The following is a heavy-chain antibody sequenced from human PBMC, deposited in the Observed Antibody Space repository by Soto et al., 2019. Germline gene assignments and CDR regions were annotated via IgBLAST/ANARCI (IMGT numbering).Heavy chain of an antibody. CDR2: ISFNAKNK. Sequence: QVQLVESGGGVVQPGMSLRLSCAASGFTFSSHAMHWVRQAPGRGLEWLAAISFNAKNKYYADSVRGRFTVSRDNPKNTLYLQMNSLRVDDTAVYYCATDPDEDQLNPGGSFDNWSQGALVTVSS. V-gene: IGHV3-30*04. D-gene: IGHD1-1*01. CDR3: ATDPDEDQLNPGGSFDN. J-gene: IGHJ4*02. CDR1: GFTFSSHA.